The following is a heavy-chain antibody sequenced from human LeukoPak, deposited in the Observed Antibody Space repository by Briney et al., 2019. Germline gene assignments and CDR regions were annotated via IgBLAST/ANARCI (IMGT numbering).Heavy chain of an antibody. J-gene: IGHJ4*02. CDR1: GYTFTNYA. Sequence: GASVKVSCKTSGYTFTNYAMHWVRQAPGQTIEWLAWINPANGYTRYSQHFQDRVTVSSDTSADPAYMEMSSLRSEDKAIYHCAIRDGHTDHWGQGTLVTVSS. D-gene: IGHD5-24*01. V-gene: IGHV1-3*03. CDR3: AIRDGHTDH. CDR2: INPANGYT.